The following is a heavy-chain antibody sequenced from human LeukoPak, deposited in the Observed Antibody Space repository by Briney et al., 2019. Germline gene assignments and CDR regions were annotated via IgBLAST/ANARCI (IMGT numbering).Heavy chain of an antibody. Sequence: SETLSLTCIASGASINTGSYYWGWVRLPPGKGLEWIVAIYHSGNTFYNPSLKSRVAISIDTSRNQFSLNLNSVTAADAAVYYCTSRFRHYDGSVNFYYGVDVWGQGVTVTVSS. D-gene: IGHD3-22*01. CDR3: TSRFRHYDGSVNFYYGVDV. CDR1: GASINTGSYY. J-gene: IGHJ6*02. CDR2: IYHSGNT. V-gene: IGHV4-39*07.